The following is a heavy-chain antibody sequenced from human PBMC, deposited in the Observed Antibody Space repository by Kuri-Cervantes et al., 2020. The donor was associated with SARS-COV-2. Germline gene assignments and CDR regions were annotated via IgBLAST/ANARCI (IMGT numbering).Heavy chain of an antibody. CDR1: GGSISSGDYY. Sequence: SETRSLTCSVSGGSISSGDYYWGWIRQPPGKGLEWIGSIYHSGSTYYNPSLKSRVTISVDTSKNQFSLKLSSVTAADTAVYYCARLASSRRTREFDYWGQGTLVTVSS. V-gene: IGHV4-39*07. D-gene: IGHD2-8*01. CDR3: ARLASSRRTREFDY. CDR2: IYHSGST. J-gene: IGHJ4*02.